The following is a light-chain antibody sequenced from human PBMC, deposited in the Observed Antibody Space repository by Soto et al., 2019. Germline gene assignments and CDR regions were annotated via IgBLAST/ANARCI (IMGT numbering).Light chain of an antibody. CDR2: SAF. J-gene: IGKJ1*01. V-gene: IGKV3-20*01. CDR1: QSVSSNY. CDR3: QYYGSSPWT. Sequence: EIVLTQSPGTLSLSPGERGTLSCRASQSVSSNYLAWYQQKPGQAPRLLIYSAFSRATGIPDSFSGSGSGTDFTLTISRLAPEDFAVYYCQYYGSSPWTFGQGTKVEIK.